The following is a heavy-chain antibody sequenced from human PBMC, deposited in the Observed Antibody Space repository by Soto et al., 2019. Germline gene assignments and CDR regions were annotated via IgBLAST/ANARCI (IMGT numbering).Heavy chain of an antibody. D-gene: IGHD6-13*01. CDR1: GDSASSNSAA. J-gene: IGHJ5*02. CDR3: VRGGKVAATFNSFDP. CDR2: TYYRSKWYN. V-gene: IGHV6-1*01. Sequence: PSQTLSLTCAISGDSASSNSAAWNWIRQSPSRGLEWLGRTYYRSKWYNDYAVSVKSRITINPDTSKNQFSLHLNSVTPEDTAVYYCVRGGKVAATFNSFDPWGQGTLVTVSS.